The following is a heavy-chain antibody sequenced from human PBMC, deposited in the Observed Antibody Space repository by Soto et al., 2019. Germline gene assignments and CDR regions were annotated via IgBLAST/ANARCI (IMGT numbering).Heavy chain of an antibody. CDR3: ARGRSSTSPYPIGY. CDR2: IYYSGSS. Sequence: QVQLQESGPGLVKPSQTLSLTCTVSGGSISSGGYYWSWIRQHRGKGLEWIGYIYYSGSSYYNPSLKSRVTISVDTSKNQFSLKLSSVTAADTAVYYCARGRSSTSPYPIGYWGQGTLVTVSS. D-gene: IGHD2-2*01. CDR1: GGSISSGGYY. V-gene: IGHV4-31*03. J-gene: IGHJ4*02.